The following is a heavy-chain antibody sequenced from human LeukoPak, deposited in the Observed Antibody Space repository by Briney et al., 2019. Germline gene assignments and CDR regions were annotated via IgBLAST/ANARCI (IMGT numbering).Heavy chain of an antibody. CDR3: AREKKALLWLGLIDY. V-gene: IGHV4-31*03. CDR1: GGSISSGGYY. CDR2: IYYSGST. J-gene: IGHJ4*02. Sequence: SETLSLTCTVSGGSISSGGYYWSWIRQHPGKGLEWIGYIYYSGSTCYNPSLKSRVTISVDTSKNQFSLKLSSVTAADTAVYYCAREKKALLWLGLIDYWGQGTLVTVSS. D-gene: IGHD3-10*01.